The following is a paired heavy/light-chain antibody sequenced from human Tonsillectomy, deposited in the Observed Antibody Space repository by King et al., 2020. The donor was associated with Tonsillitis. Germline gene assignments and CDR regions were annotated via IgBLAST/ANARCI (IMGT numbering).Light chain of an antibody. J-gene: IGKJ1*01. CDR1: QSVRNNY. V-gene: IGKV3-20*01. Sequence: IVLTQSPGTLSLSPGERATLSCRASQSVRNNYLAWYQQKPGQAPRLLIYGATNRATGMPDRFSGSGSGTDFTLTINRLEPEDFAVYYCQQYGPSPPWTFGQGTKVEI. CDR3: QQYGPSPPWT. CDR2: GAT.
Heavy chain of an antibody. CDR3: ARSAALKWLNLYYYDF. V-gene: IGHV3-11*01. Sequence: QVQLVESGGGLVKPGGSLRLSCVASGFSFSDYYMSWVRQAPGKGLEWLAYISTSGSNIYHADSVTGRFTISRDNSNNSLYLQMNSLRAEDTAIYYCARSAALKWLNLYYYDFWGQGALVTVSS. D-gene: IGHD3-22*01. CDR1: GFSFSDYY. CDR2: ISTSGSNI. J-gene: IGHJ4*02.